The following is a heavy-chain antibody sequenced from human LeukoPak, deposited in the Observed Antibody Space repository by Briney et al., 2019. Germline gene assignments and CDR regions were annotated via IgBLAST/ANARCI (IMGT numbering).Heavy chain of an antibody. CDR3: TTESTVTSYYFDY. V-gene: IGHV3-15*01. D-gene: IGHD4-17*01. Sequence: GGSLRLSCAASGFTFSIYWMSWVRQAPGKGLEGVGRIKSKTDGGTTDYAAPVKGRFTISRDDSKNTLYLQMNSLKTEDTAVYYCTTESTVTSYYFDYWGQGTLVTVSS. CDR1: GFTFSIYW. J-gene: IGHJ4*02. CDR2: IKSKTDGGTT.